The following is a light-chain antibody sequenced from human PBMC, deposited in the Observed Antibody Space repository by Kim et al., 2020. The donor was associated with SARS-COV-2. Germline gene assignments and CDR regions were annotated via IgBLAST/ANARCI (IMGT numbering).Light chain of an antibody. Sequence: DIQLTQSPSFLSASVGDRVTVTCRASQDISRYLAWYQQKPGKAPKLLIYAASTLHGGVPSRFSGSGSGTEFTLTISNLQPEDFATYYCLQVSPYPHTFGQGTKLEI. CDR1: QDISRY. CDR3: LQVSPYPHT. CDR2: AAS. V-gene: IGKV1-9*01. J-gene: IGKJ2*01.